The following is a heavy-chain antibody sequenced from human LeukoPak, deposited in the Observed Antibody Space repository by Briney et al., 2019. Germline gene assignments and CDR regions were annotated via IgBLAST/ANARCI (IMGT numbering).Heavy chain of an antibody. Sequence: ASVKVSCKASGYTFTGYYMHWVRQAPGQGLEWMGWINPNSGGTNYAQKFQGWVTMTRDTSISTAYMELSRLRSDDTAVYYCARGPNYGSGSYPDYWGQGTLVTVSS. D-gene: IGHD3-10*01. CDR3: ARGPNYGSGSYPDY. V-gene: IGHV1-2*04. CDR1: GYTFTGYY. J-gene: IGHJ4*02. CDR2: INPNSGGT.